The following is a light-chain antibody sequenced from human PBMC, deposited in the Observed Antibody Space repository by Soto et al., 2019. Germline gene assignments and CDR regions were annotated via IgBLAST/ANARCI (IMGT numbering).Light chain of an antibody. CDR2: DAS. CDR1: ESVSTY. V-gene: IGKV3-11*01. Sequence: EIVLTQSPATLSLSPGERATLSCRATESVSTYLAWYQQKPGQAPRLLIYDASKRATGIPARFSGSGSGTDFSLTINSLEPEDFATYYCQQYNSYRWTFGQGTKVDIK. J-gene: IGKJ1*01. CDR3: QQYNSYRWT.